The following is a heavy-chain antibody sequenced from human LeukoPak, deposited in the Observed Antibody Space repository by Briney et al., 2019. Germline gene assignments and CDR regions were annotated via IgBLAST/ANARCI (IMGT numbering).Heavy chain of an antibody. CDR1: GYTFTSYG. J-gene: IGHJ3*02. V-gene: IGHV1-18*01. Sequence: ASVKVSCKASGYTFTSYGISWVRQAPGQGLEWMGWISAYNGNTNYAQKLQGRVTMTTDTSTSTAYMELRSLRSDDTAVYYCARDRVGDCSSTSCYDDAFDIWGQGTMVTVSS. CDR2: ISAYNGNT. D-gene: IGHD2-2*01. CDR3: ARDRVGDCSSTSCYDDAFDI.